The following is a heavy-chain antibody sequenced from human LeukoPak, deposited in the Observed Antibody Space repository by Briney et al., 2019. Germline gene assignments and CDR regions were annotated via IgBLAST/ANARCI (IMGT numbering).Heavy chain of an antibody. Sequence: GGSLRLSCTASGFTFGDYAMSWFRQAPGKGLEWVGFIRSKAYAGTTEYAASVKGRFTISRDDSKSIAYLQMNSLKASDTAMYYCARRSSGSNFDIWGQGTMVTVSS. CDR3: ARRSSGSNFDI. CDR1: GFTFGDYA. V-gene: IGHV3-49*03. D-gene: IGHD1-26*01. J-gene: IGHJ3*02. CDR2: IRSKAYAGTT.